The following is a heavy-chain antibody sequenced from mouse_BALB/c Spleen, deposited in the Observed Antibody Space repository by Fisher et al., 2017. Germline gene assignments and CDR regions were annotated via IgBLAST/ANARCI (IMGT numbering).Heavy chain of an antibody. D-gene: IGHD1-3*01. Sequence: KFKGKATLTVDKSSSTAYMELRSLTSEDSAVYYCARGLRYYAMDYWGQGTSVTVSS. V-gene: IGHV1-26*01. J-gene: IGHJ4*01. CDR3: ARGLRYYAMDY.